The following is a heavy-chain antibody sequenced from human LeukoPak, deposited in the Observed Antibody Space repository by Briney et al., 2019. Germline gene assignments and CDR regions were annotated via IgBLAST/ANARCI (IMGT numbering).Heavy chain of an antibody. CDR3: VHRLIAARQGSFAS. D-gene: IGHD6-6*01. J-gene: IGHJ4*02. V-gene: IGHV2-5*02. Sequence: SGPTLVNPTQTLTLTCTFSGFSLSTNGVGVGWIRQPPGKALEWLAIIYWDDDKYYRPSLKSRLTITKDSSKNQVVLTMTNMDPVDTATYYCVHRLIAARQGSFASWGQGTLVTVSS. CDR2: IYWDDDK. CDR1: GFSLSTNGVG.